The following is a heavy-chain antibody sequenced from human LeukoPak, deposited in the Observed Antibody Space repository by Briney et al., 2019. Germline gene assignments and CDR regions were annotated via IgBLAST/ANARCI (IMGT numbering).Heavy chain of an antibody. D-gene: IGHD3-10*01. CDR1: GFTFSSYW. V-gene: IGHV3-23*01. CDR2: ISGSGGST. CDR3: AKNARILWFGELLYDY. Sequence: PGGSLRLSCAASGFTFSSYWMHWVRQAPGKGLEWVSAISGSGGSTYYADSVKGRFTISRDNSKNTLYLQMNSLRAEDTAVYYCAKNARILWFGELLYDYWGQGTLVTVSS. J-gene: IGHJ4*02.